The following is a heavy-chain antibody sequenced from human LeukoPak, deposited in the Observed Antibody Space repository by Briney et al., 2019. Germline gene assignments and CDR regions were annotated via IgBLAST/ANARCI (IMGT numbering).Heavy chain of an antibody. Sequence: PGGSLRLSCAASGFTFDDYAMHWVRQAPGKGLEWVSSISWNSGSIGYADSVKGRFTISRDNAKNSLYLQMNSLRAEDTAVYYCVKDAYSSGWGYFQHWGQGTLVSVSS. D-gene: IGHD6-19*01. CDR3: VKDAYSSGWGYFQH. V-gene: IGHV3-9*01. CDR2: ISWNSGSI. CDR1: GFTFDDYA. J-gene: IGHJ1*01.